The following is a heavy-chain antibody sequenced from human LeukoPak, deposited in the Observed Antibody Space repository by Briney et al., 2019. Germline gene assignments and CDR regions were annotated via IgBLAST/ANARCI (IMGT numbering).Heavy chain of an antibody. V-gene: IGHV4-59*01. J-gene: IGHJ4*02. CDR3: ARSATVTTHLDY. D-gene: IGHD4-17*01. CDR2: IYSSGGT. Sequence: PSETLSLTCTVSGGSIGSYYWSWIRQPPGQGLEWIGYIYSSGGTYHNPSLWSRVTISVDTSKNQFSLRLTSVTAADTAVYYCARSATVTTHLDYWGQGTLVSVSS. CDR1: GGSIGSYY.